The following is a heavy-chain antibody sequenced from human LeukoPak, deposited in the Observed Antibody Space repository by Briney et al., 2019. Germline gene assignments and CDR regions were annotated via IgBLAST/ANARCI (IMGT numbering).Heavy chain of an antibody. V-gene: IGHV3-23*01. D-gene: IGHD5-12*01. CDR2: ISGSGGIT. J-gene: IGHJ1*01. CDR1: GFTFSSYA. Sequence: TGGSLRLSCAASGFTFSSYAMSWVRQAPGKGLEWVSGISGSGGITNTADSVKGRSTTSRDNSKNTLHPQMNSLRAEDTAVYYCARDLTVATIRTPLQHWGQGTLLTVSS. CDR3: ARDLTVATIRTPLQH.